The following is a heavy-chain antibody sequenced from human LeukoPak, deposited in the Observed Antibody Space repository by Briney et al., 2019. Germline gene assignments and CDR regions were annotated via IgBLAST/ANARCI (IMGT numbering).Heavy chain of an antibody. CDR2: ISSSSSTI. D-gene: IGHD5-18*01. V-gene: IGHV3-48*02. Sequence: AGGSLRLSCAASGFTFSSYSMNWVRQAPGKGLEWVSYISSSSSTIYYADSVKGRFTISRDNAKNSLYLQMYSLRDEDTAVYYCARGDVDTADPFDYWGQGTLVTVSS. CDR3: ARGDVDTADPFDY. CDR1: GFTFSSYS. J-gene: IGHJ4*02.